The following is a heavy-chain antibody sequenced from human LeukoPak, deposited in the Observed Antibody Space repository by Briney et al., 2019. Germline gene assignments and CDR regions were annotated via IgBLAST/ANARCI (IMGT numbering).Heavy chain of an antibody. D-gene: IGHD3-3*01. V-gene: IGHV1-18*01. CDR2: ISAYNGNT. CDR3: ARDQYYDFWSGYYIRDYYYYGMDV. Sequence: ASVKVSCKASGYTFTSYGISWVRQAPGQGLEWMGWISAYNGNTNYAQKLQGRVTMTTDTSTSTAYMELRSLRSDDTAVYYCARDQYYDFWSGYYIRDYYYYGMDVWGQGTTVTVPS. J-gene: IGHJ6*02. CDR1: GYTFTSYG.